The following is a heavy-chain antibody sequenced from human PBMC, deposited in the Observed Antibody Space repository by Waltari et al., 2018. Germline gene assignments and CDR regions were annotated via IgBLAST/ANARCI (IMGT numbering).Heavy chain of an antibody. Sequence: GKTNYSPSFASRVTMSLDASNNQFSLKVTSATAADTAVYYCARDRGSGLYLDVWGPGTLVTV. V-gene: IGHV4-4*06. CDR2: GKT. CDR3: ARDRGSGLYLDV. D-gene: IGHD2-15*01. J-gene: IGHJ4*02.